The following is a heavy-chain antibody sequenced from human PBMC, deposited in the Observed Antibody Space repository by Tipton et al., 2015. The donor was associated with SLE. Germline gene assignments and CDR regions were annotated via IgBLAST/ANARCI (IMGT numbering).Heavy chain of an antibody. CDR3: ARLGGGTDY. CDR2: INHSGST. Sequence: TLSLTCAVYGASFSGYYWSWIRQPPGKGLEWIGEINHSGSTNHNPSLKSRVTISVDTSKNQFSLKLSSVTAADAAVYYCARLGGGTDYWGQGTLVTVSS. CDR1: GASFSGYY. J-gene: IGHJ4*02. V-gene: IGHV4-34*01. D-gene: IGHD1-14*01.